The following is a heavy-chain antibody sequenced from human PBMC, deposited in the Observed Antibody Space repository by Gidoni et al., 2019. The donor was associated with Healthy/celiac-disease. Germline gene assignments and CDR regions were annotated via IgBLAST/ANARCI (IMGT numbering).Heavy chain of an antibody. D-gene: IGHD3-9*01. CDR3: ARARNYDILTGYYSGANFDY. Sequence: QVQLQQWGAGLLKPSETMSLTCAVHGGSFSGYYWSWIRQPPGKGLEWMGEINHSGSTNYNPSLKSRVTISVDTTKNQFSLKLSSVTAADTAVYYCARARNYDILTGYYSGANFDYWDQGTLVTVSS. CDR1: GGSFSGYY. J-gene: IGHJ4*02. CDR2: INHSGST. V-gene: IGHV4-34*01.